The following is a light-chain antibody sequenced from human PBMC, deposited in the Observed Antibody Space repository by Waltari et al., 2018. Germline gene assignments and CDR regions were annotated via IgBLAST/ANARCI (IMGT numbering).Light chain of an antibody. CDR1: QTISSNY. J-gene: IGKJ3*01. Sequence: DSVMTQSPGPLSLSRGGRATLSCRTTQTISSNYLAWYQQKPGQAPRFLIYCASTRATGIPDRFSGSGSGTDFTLTISRLEPEDFAVYYCQQYGSSPLTFGPGTTVDIK. CDR3: QQYGSSPLT. CDR2: CAS. V-gene: IGKV3-20*01.